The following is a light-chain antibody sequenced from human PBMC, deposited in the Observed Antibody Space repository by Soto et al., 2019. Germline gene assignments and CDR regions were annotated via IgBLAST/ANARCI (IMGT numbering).Light chain of an antibody. CDR1: SANIGAAYN. J-gene: IGLJ1*01. Sequence: QSALTQPPSVSGAPGQRVTISCTGSSANIGAAYNVDWYQQLPGTAPKLLIYGNNNRPSGVPARFSGSKSGTSASLTVSGLQAEDEAVYYCASYAGNSRYVFGTGTKVTVL. CDR2: GNN. CDR3: ASYAGNSRYV. V-gene: IGLV1-40*01.